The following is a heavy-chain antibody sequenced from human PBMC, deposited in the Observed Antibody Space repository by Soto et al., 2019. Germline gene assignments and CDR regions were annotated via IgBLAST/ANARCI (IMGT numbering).Heavy chain of an antibody. J-gene: IGHJ6*03. D-gene: IGHD3-3*01. Sequence: ASVKVSFKASGYTFTSYAMHWVRQAPGQRLEWMGWINDGNGNTKYSQKFQGRVTITRDTSASTAYMELSSLRSEDTAVYYCARATYYDFWSGYYSVKKYYYYMDVWGKGTTVTVSS. CDR3: ARATYYDFWSGYYSVKKYYYYMDV. V-gene: IGHV1-3*01. CDR2: INDGNGNT. CDR1: GYTFTSYA.